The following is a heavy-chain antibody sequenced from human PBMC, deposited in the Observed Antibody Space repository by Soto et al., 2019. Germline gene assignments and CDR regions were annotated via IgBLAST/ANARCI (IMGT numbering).Heavy chain of an antibody. J-gene: IGHJ4*02. CDR2: IYYSGST. V-gene: IGHV4-39*01. Sequence: PSETLSLTCTVSGGSISSSSYYWGWIRQPPGKGLEWIGSIYYSGSTYYNPSLKSRVTISVDTSKNQFSLKLSSVTAADTAVYYCARLGGPEKRREYYFDYWGQGTLVTVSS. CDR1: GGSISSSSYY. CDR3: ARLGGPEKRREYYFDY.